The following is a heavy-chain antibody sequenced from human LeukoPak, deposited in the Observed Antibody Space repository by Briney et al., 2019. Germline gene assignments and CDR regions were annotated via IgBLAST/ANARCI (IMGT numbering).Heavy chain of an antibody. CDR1: GGSISSGGYY. CDR3: ARVGSSGGHFDY. J-gene: IGHJ4*02. CDR2: IYYSGST. D-gene: IGHD2-15*01. Sequence: PSETLSLTCTVSGGSISSGGYYWSWIRQHPGKGLEWIGYIYYSGSTYYNPSLKSRVTISVDTSKNQFSLKLSSVTAADTAVYYCARVGSSGGHFDYWGQGTLVIVSS. V-gene: IGHV4-31*03.